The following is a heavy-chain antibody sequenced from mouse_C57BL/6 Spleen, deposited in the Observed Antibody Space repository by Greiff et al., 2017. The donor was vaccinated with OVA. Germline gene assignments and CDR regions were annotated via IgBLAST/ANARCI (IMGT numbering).Heavy chain of an antibody. Sequence: EVQLVESGAELVRPGASVKLSCTASGFNIKDDYMHWVKQRPEQGLEWIGWIDPENGDTEYASKFQGKATITADTSSNTAYLQLSSLTSEDTAVYYCTTFLYGEAYWGQGTLVTVSA. CDR1: GFNIKDDY. J-gene: IGHJ3*01. CDR2: IDPENGDT. V-gene: IGHV14-4*01. D-gene: IGHD2-13*01. CDR3: TTFLYGEAY.